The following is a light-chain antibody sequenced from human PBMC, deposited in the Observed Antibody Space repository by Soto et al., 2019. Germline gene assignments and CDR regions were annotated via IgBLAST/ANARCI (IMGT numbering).Light chain of an antibody. CDR1: QSISSW. Sequence: DIQMTQSPSILSASVGDRVTITCRASQSISSWLAWYQQKPGKAPKLLIYDASSLESGVPSRFSGSGSGTEFTLTISSLQPDDFATYYCQQYNHYSGLTFGGGTKVEIK. J-gene: IGKJ4*01. CDR2: DAS. CDR3: QQYNHYSGLT. V-gene: IGKV1-5*01.